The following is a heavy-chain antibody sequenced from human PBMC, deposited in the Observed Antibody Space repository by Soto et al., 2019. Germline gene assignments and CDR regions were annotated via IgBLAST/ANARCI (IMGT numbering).Heavy chain of an antibody. Sequence: GESLKISCKGSGYSFTSYWIGWVRQMPGKGLEWMGIIYPGDSDTRYSPSFQGQVTVSADKSISTAYLQWSSLKASDTAMYYCCIAAAKNWFDPWGQGTLVTVSS. J-gene: IGHJ5*02. CDR2: IYPGDSDT. CDR3: CIAAAKNWFDP. V-gene: IGHV5-51*01. CDR1: GYSFTSYW. D-gene: IGHD6-13*01.